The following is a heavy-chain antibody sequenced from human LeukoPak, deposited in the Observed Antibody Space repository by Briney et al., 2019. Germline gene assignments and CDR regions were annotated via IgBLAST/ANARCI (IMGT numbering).Heavy chain of an antibody. CDR1: GFTFSHAW. D-gene: IGHD2-8*01. J-gene: IGHJ4*02. Sequence: GGSLRLSCAASGFTFSHAWMSWVRQAPGKGLEWVGLIKSKTDGGTIDYAAPAKGRFTISRDDSKNTLYLQMNSLKTEDTAVYYCTIAGYCTNGVCPTHYCWGQGTLVTVSS. CDR2: IKSKTDGGTI. CDR3: TIAGYCTNGVCPTHYC. V-gene: IGHV3-15*01.